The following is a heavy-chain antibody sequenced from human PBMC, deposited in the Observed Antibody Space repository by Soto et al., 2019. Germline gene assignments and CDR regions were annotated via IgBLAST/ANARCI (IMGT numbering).Heavy chain of an antibody. D-gene: IGHD4-17*01. CDR2: IYYSGST. Sequence: PSETLSLTCSVSGGSISSGDYYWSWIRQPPGKGLEWIGYIYYSGSTYYNPSLKSRVTISVDTSKNQFSLKLSSVTAADTAVYYCASRTRIRGFDPWGQGTLVTVSS. J-gene: IGHJ5*02. V-gene: IGHV4-30-4*01. CDR1: GGSISSGDYY. CDR3: ASRTRIRGFDP.